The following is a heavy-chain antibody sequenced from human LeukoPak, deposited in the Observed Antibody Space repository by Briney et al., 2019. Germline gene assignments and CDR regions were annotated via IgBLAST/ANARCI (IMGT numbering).Heavy chain of an antibody. J-gene: IGHJ6*03. Sequence: SVKVSCKASGGSFSSKAISWVRQAPGQGLEWMGGIIPIFETTNYAQKFQGRVTITRNTSISTAFMELSSLRSEDTAVYYCARRAVGNSYYHSMDVWGKGTTVTVSS. D-gene: IGHD6-19*01. V-gene: IGHV1-69*05. CDR3: ARRAVGNSYYHSMDV. CDR2: IIPIFETT. CDR1: GGSFSSKA.